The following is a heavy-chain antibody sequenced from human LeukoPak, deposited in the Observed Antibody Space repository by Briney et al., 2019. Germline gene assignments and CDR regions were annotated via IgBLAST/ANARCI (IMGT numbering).Heavy chain of an antibody. CDR1: GFTFSSYW. V-gene: IGHV3-15*01. Sequence: GGSLRLSCAASGFTFSSYWMSWVRQAPGKGLEWVGLVKSKTDGGTTEYAAPVKGRFTISRDDSKNTLYLQMNGLKTEDTAVYYCNTDPNVYCSSTTCDFDYWGQGTLVTVSS. J-gene: IGHJ4*02. D-gene: IGHD2-2*01. CDR3: NTDPNVYCSSTTCDFDY. CDR2: VKSKTDGGTT.